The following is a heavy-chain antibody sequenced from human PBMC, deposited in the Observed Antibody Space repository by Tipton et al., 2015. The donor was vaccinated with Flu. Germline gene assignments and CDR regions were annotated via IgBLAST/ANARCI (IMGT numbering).Heavy chain of an antibody. CDR2: IYYSGST. D-gene: IGHD1-14*01. Sequence: LRLSCTVSGGSISSSSYYWGWIRQPPGKGLEWIGSIYYSGSTYYNPSLKSRVTISVDTSKNQFSLKLSSVTPEDTSVYFCARGRDNAFDVWGQGTKVIVSS. J-gene: IGHJ3*01. CDR3: ARGRDNAFDV. CDR1: GGSISSSSYY. V-gene: IGHV4-39*01.